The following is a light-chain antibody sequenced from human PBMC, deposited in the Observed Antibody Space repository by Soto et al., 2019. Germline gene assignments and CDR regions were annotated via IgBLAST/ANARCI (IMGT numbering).Light chain of an antibody. V-gene: IGKV1-5*01. CDR2: DAS. Sequence: DIQITQSPATVSASVGDRVTITCRASETINSWLAWYQQKPGKAPKVVIYDASSLESGVPSRFSGSGSGTEFTLTISSLQPDDFATYYCQQYNSYWTFGQGTKVDIK. CDR1: ETINSW. CDR3: QQYNSYWT. J-gene: IGKJ1*01.